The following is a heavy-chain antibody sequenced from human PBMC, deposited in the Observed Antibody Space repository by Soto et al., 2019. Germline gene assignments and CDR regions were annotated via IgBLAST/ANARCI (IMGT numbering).Heavy chain of an antibody. D-gene: IGHD6-19*01. CDR1: GDSVPSNSAA. V-gene: IGHV6-1*01. CDR3: ARGVVGWYYRGDYYYGMDV. J-gene: IGHJ6*02. CDR2: TYYRSKWYN. Sequence: PSQTLSLTCAMSGDSVPSNSAAWNWIRQSPSRGLEWLGRTYYRSKWYNEYAVSVKSRITINPDTSKNQFSLQLNSVTPEDTAVYYCARGVVGWYYRGDYYYGMDVWGQGTTVTVAS.